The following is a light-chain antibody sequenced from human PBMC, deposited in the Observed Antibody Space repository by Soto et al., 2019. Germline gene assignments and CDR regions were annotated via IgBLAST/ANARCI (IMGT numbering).Light chain of an antibody. CDR2: GAS. J-gene: IGKJ1*01. Sequence: EIVMTQSPATLSVSPGERATLSCRASQSVSSNLAWYQQKPGQAPMLLIYGASTRATGIPARFSGSGSGTEFTLTISSLQSEDFAVYYCQQYNNWPWKFGQGTKVEIQ. CDR1: QSVSSN. V-gene: IGKV3-15*01. CDR3: QQYNNWPWK.